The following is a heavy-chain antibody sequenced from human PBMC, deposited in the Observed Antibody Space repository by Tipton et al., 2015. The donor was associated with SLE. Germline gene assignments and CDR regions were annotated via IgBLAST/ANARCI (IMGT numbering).Heavy chain of an antibody. CDR1: GYNFPYYW. V-gene: IGHV5-51*03. CDR3: AKVRSGSFREAFDD. J-gene: IGHJ3*01. CDR2: IFPDDSDT. Sequence: QSGAEVKKPGESLKISCQGSGYNFPYYWIGWARQMPGRGLEWMGIIFPDDSDTRFAPSFQGKVTISVDKSINTAFLQWNTLEASDTAMYYCAKVRSGSFREAFDDWGQGTMVTVSS. D-gene: IGHD3-10*01.